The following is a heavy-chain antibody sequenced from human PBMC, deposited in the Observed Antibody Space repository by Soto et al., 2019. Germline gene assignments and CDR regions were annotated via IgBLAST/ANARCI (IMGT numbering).Heavy chain of an antibody. CDR1: GGSINSGGYS. J-gene: IGHJ6*02. V-gene: IGHV4-30-2*01. CDR3: ASRPFYYYGLDV. Sequence: PSETLSLTCTVSGGSINSGGYSWSWIRQPPGKALEWIGYVYHTGNAYPKPSLKSRVTISLDRSKNQFSLKMTSVTAADTALYYCASRPFYYYGLDVWGQGTTVTVSS. CDR2: VYHTGNA.